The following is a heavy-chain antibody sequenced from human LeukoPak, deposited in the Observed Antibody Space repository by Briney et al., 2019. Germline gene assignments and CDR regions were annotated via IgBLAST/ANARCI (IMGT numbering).Heavy chain of an antibody. D-gene: IGHD1-26*01. CDR3: ARGRGYGGNYLRAFDI. CDR1: GGSISSSSYY. CDR2: IYYSGST. J-gene: IGHJ3*02. V-gene: IGHV4-39*01. Sequence: KPSETLSRTCTVSGGSISSSSYYWDWIRQPPGKGLEWIGSIYYSGSTYYNPSLKSRVTISVDTSKNQFSLRLTSMTAADTAVYYCARGRGYGGNYLRAFDIWGQGTMVSVSS.